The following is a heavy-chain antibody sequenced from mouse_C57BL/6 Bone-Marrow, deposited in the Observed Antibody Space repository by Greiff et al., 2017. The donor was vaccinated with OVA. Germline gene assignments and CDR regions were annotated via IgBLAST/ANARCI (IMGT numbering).Heavy chain of an antibody. D-gene: IGHD1-1*01. J-gene: IGHJ1*03. CDR1: GFSLTSYA. V-gene: IGHV2-9-1*01. CDR2: IWTGGGS. Sequence: VKLQQSGPGLVAPSQSLSITCTVSGFSLTSYAISWVRQPPGKGLEWLGVIWTGGGSNYNSALKSRLSISKDNSKSQVFLKMNRRQTDDTARYYCARRITTVVEGYFDVWGTGTTVTVSS. CDR3: ARRITTVVEGYFDV.